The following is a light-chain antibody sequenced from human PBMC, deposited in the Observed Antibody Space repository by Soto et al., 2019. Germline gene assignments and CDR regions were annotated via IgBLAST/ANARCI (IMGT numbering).Light chain of an antibody. CDR2: EVS. J-gene: IGLJ3*02. Sequence: QSVLTQPPSASGAPGQSVTISCTGTSSDIGGYNYVSWYQQHPGKAPKLIIYEVSKRPSGVPDRFYGSKSGNTASLTVSGLQAEAEADYYCTSYAGSNNLVFAGGTKLTVL. CDR3: TSYAGSNNLV. V-gene: IGLV2-8*01. CDR1: SSDIGGYNY.